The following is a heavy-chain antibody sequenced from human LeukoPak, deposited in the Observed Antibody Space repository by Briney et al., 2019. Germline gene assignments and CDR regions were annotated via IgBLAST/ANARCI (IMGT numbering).Heavy chain of an antibody. V-gene: IGHV3-30*18. CDR1: GVTFSSYG. D-gene: IGHD3-16*02. Sequence: GGSLRLSCAASGVTFSSYGVHWVRQAPGKGLEWVALISDDGSNKYYADSVKGRFTISRDNSKNTLYLQMNSLRAEDTAVYYCAKGSEKYYDYVLLSYPPEDFDYWGQGTLVTVSS. CDR3: AKGSEKYYDYVLLSYPPEDFDY. CDR2: ISDDGSNK. J-gene: IGHJ4*02.